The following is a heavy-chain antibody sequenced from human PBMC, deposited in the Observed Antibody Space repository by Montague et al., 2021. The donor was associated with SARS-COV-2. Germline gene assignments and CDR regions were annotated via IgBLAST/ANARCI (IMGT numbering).Heavy chain of an antibody. CDR1: GGPISSSSYY. D-gene: IGHD5-12*01. Sequence: SETLSLTCTVSGGPISSSSYYWGWIRQPPGKGLEWIGSTYYSGSTYYNPSLKSRVTISVDTSKNQFSLKLSSVTAADTAVYYCARGGYSGYWDYWGQGTLVTVSS. CDR2: TYYSGST. J-gene: IGHJ4*02. V-gene: IGHV4-39*07. CDR3: ARGGYSGYWDY.